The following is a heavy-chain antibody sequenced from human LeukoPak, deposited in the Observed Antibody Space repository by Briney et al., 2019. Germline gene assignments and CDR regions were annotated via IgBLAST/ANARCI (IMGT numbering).Heavy chain of an antibody. J-gene: IGHJ5*02. V-gene: IGHV1-2*02. D-gene: IGHD3-10*01. CDR3: ARGDYYGSGKVVAA. Sequence: ASVKVSCKASGYTFTGYYIHWVRQAPGQGLEWMGWIDPNSGGTNYAQKFQDRVTMTSDTSISTAYMELSLLRSDDTAVYYCARGDYYGSGKVVAAWGQGTLVTVSS. CDR1: GYTFTGYY. CDR2: IDPNSGGT.